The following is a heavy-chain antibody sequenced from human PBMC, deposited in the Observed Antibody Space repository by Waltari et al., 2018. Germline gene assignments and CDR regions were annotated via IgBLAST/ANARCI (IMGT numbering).Heavy chain of an antibody. Sequence: EVQLVESGGHLIQPGGSLRLSCAASSFNVSSYYMPWVRQAPGKGLEWVSILYHAGNTYYADSVKGRFTFSRDNSKNTLYLQMNSLRAEDTAVYYCARGNTKYGMDVWGQGTTVTVSS. CDR3: ARGNTKYGMDV. J-gene: IGHJ6*02. D-gene: IGHD3-10*01. V-gene: IGHV3-53*01. CDR1: SFNVSSYY. CDR2: LYHAGNT.